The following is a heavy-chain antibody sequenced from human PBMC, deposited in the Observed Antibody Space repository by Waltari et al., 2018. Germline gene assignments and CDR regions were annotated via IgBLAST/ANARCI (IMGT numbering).Heavy chain of an antibody. J-gene: IGHJ4*02. CDR3: AKDLHYIAAADY. Sequence: EVQLLESGGGLVQPGGSLRLSCAASGFTFSTNAMTWVRQAPGKGLEWVSTRTSDDNTYYADSVKGRFTISRDNSKNTLYLQMNSLTAEDTAIYYCAKDLHYIAAADYWGQGTLVTVSS. D-gene: IGHD6-6*01. CDR2: TRTSDDNT. V-gene: IGHV3-23*01. CDR1: GFTFSTNA.